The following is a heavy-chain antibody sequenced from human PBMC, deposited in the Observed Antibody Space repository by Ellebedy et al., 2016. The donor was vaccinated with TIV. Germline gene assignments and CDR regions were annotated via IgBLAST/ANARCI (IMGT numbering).Heavy chain of an antibody. V-gene: IGHV4-39*01. Sequence: GSLRLXXTVSGGSISSSSYYWGWIRQPPGKGLEWIGSIYYSGSTYYNPSLKSRVTISVDTSKNQFSLKPSSVTAADTAVYYCARGVLLWFGEFKFDYWGQGTLVTVSS. J-gene: IGHJ4*02. CDR2: IYYSGST. CDR3: ARGVLLWFGEFKFDY. D-gene: IGHD3-10*01. CDR1: GGSISSSSYY.